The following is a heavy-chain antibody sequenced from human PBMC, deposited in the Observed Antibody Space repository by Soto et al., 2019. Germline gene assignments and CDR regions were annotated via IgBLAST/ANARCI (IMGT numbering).Heavy chain of an antibody. Sequence: QVQLVQSGADVKKPGSSVKVSCQASGVTFSSETLGWVRQAPGQGLEWVRGIIPLFGTASYAQKFQGRVTITADEPTTEAYMESSTLRSDESAVYFCATELGENPASPLESWGQGTQVTVS. D-gene: IGHD3-3*01. J-gene: IGHJ5*02. CDR1: GVTFSSET. CDR3: ATELGENPASPLES. CDR2: IIPLFGTA. V-gene: IGHV1-69*01.